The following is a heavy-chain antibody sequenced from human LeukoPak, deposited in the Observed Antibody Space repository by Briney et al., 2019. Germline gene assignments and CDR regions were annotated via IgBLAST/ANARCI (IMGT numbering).Heavy chain of an antibody. CDR3: ARVRDAYTLHY. CDR2: INHSGST. D-gene: IGHD2-2*01. V-gene: IGHV4-34*01. J-gene: IGHJ4*02. Sequence: SETLSLTCAVYGGSFSDYYWSWIRQPPGKGLEWIGEINHSGSTNYNPSLKSRVTISVDTSKNQFSLKLSSVTAADTAVYYCARVRDAYTLHYWGQGTLVTVSS. CDR1: GGSFSDYY.